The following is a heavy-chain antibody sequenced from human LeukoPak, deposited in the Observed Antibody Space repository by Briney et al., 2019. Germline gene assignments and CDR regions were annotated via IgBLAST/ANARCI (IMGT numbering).Heavy chain of an antibody. D-gene: IGHD2-2*02. CDR1: GYTFTGYY. CDR3: ARYGEVVPAAIRRGTGTTGDSDHFDY. CDR2: INPNSGGK. Sequence: ASVTVSCKASGYTFTGYYMHWVRQAPGQGLEWMGWINPNSGGKNYAQKFQGRVTMTRDTSISTAYMELSRLRSDDTAVYYCARYGEVVPAAIRRGTGTTGDSDHFDYWGQGTLVTVSS. V-gene: IGHV1-2*02. J-gene: IGHJ4*02.